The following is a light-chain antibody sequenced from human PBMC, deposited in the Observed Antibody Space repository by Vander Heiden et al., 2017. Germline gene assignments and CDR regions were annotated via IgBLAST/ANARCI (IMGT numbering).Light chain of an antibody. J-gene: IGLJ2*01. CDR2: SDN. V-gene: IGLV3-25*03. CDR3: QSADSSGTYSVV. Sequence: SSDLTLPPSVSVSPGQTAKITCSGDVFARQNAYWYQQKPGQAPLLLNYSDNKRPSGIPERFSGSSSGTIVTLTISDVQAEDEADYYCQSADSSGTYSVVFGGGTQLTVL. CDR1: VFARQN.